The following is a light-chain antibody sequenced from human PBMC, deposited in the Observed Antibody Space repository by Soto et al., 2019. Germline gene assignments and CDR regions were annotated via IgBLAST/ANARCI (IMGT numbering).Light chain of an antibody. CDR1: SSDVGGYNY. Sequence: QSVLTQPASVSGSPGQSITISCTGTSSDVGGYNYVSWYQQHPGKAPKLMTYDVSNRPSGVSNRFSGSKSGNTASLTISGLQAEDEADYYCSSYTSTTGYVFGTGTKVTVL. J-gene: IGLJ1*01. V-gene: IGLV2-14*01. CDR2: DVS. CDR3: SSYTSTTGYV.